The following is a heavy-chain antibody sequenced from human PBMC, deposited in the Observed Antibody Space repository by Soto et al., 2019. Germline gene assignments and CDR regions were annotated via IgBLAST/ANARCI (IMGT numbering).Heavy chain of an antibody. Sequence: ASVKVSCKASGGTFSSYAISWVRQAPGQGLEWMGGIIPIFGTANYAQKFQGRVTITADESTSTAYMELSSLRSEDTAVYYCAIPLGYCSGGSCYSGMDVWGQGTTVTVSS. CDR1: GGTFSSYA. CDR2: IIPIFGTA. CDR3: AIPLGYCSGGSCYSGMDV. J-gene: IGHJ6*02. V-gene: IGHV1-69*13. D-gene: IGHD2-15*01.